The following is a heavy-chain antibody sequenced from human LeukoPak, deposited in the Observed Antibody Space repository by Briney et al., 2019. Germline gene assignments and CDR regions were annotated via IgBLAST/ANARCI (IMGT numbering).Heavy chain of an antibody. CDR2: IRQDGDTK. CDR1: GFPFNAYW. V-gene: IGHV3-7*03. CDR3: AKVGNYYESPVDY. J-gene: IGHJ4*02. D-gene: IGHD3-22*01. Sequence: PGGSLRLSCAAPGFPFNAYWMTWVRQAPGKGLEWVANIRQDGDTKYYVDSVKGRFTISRDNAMNSLYLQMNSLRAEDTAVYYCAKVGNYYESPVDYWGQGTLVTVSS.